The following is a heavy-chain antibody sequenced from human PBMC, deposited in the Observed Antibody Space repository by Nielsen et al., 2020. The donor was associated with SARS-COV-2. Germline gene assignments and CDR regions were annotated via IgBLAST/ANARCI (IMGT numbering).Heavy chain of an antibody. J-gene: IGHJ4*02. V-gene: IGHV3-30*03. D-gene: IGHD2-15*01. CDR2: ISYDGSNK. Sequence: GESLKISCAASGFTFSSYGMHWVRQAPGKGLEWVAVISYDGSNKYYADSVKGRFTISRDNSKNTLYLQMNSLRAEDTAVYYCARDPRGGPPIWGQGTLVTVSS. CDR1: GFTFSSYG. CDR3: ARDPRGGPPI.